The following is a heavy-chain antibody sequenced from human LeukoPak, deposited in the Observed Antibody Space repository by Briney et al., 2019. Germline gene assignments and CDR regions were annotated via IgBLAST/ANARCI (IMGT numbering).Heavy chain of an antibody. V-gene: IGHV4-59*01. Sequence: SETLSLTCTVSSGSISSYYWSWIRQPPGKGLEWIGYIYYSGSTNYNPSLKSRVTISVDTSKNQFSLKLSSVTAADTAVYYCARYDYVWGSYRRTVGQHDAFDIWGQGTMVTVSS. D-gene: IGHD3-16*01. CDR3: ARYDYVWGSYRRTVGQHDAFDI. J-gene: IGHJ3*02. CDR2: IYYSGST. CDR1: SGSISSYY.